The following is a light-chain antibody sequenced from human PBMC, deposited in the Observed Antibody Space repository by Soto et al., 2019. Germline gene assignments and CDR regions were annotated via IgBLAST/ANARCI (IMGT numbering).Light chain of an antibody. Sequence: EIVLTQSPGTLSLPPGERATLSCRASQSVSSSYLAWYQQKPGQAPRLLIYSASSRATGIPDRFSGSGSGTDFTLSISRLEPEDFAVYYCQQYGSSPWTFGQGTKVDIK. J-gene: IGKJ1*01. V-gene: IGKV3-20*01. CDR1: QSVSSSY. CDR2: SAS. CDR3: QQYGSSPWT.